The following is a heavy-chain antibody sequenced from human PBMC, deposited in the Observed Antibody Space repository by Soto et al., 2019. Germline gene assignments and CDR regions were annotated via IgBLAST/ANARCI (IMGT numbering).Heavy chain of an antibody. D-gene: IGHD3-10*01. V-gene: IGHV3-23*01. J-gene: IGHJ4*02. Sequence: EVQLLESGGGLVQPGGSLRLSCAASGFTFSSYAMSWVRQAPGKGLEWVSAISGSGVSTYYADSVKGRFTISRDNSKNTLYLQMNSLRAEDRAVYYCAKERDPSTYPRGLFDYWGQGTLVTVSS. CDR1: GFTFSSYA. CDR3: AKERDPSTYPRGLFDY. CDR2: ISGSGVST.